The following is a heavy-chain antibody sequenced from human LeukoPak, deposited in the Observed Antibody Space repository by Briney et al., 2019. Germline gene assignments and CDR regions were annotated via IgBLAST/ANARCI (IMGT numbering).Heavy chain of an antibody. Sequence: PGGSLRLSCAASGFTFSSYAMHWVRQAPGKGLEWVAVISYDGSNKYYADSVKGRFTISRDNSKNTLYLQMNSLRAEDTAVYYCVRRMYYYYYMDVWGKGTTVTVSS. CDR1: GFTFSSYA. J-gene: IGHJ6*03. CDR3: VRRMYYYYYMDV. CDR2: ISYDGSNK. D-gene: IGHD2-15*01. V-gene: IGHV3-30*04.